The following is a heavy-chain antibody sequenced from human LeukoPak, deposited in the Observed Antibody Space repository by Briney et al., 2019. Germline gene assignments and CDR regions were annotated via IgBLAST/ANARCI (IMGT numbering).Heavy chain of an antibody. D-gene: IGHD3-3*01. CDR1: GFTFSSYA. CDR2: ISGSGGST. CDR3: AKGKGVYLRFLEWLPVYFDY. Sequence: TGGSLRLSCAASGFTFSSYAMSWVRQALGKGLEWVSAISGSGGSTYYADSVKGRFTISRDNSKNTLYLQMNSLRAEDTAVYYCAKGKGVYLRFLEWLPVYFDYWGQGTLVTVSS. J-gene: IGHJ4*02. V-gene: IGHV3-23*01.